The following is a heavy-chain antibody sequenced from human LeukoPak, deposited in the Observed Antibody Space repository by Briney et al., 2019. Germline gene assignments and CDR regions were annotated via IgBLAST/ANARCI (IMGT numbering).Heavy chain of an antibody. J-gene: IGHJ4*02. V-gene: IGHV5-51*06. CDR3: ARSAQSGYSYGFDY. Sequence: GESLKISCKGSGYSFSSYWIGWVRQMPGKGLEWMGIIYPGDSDTRYSPSFQGQVTISADKSISTAYLQWNNLKASDTAMYFCARSAQSGYSYGFDYWGQGTLVTVSS. D-gene: IGHD5-18*01. CDR1: GYSFSSYW. CDR2: IYPGDSDT.